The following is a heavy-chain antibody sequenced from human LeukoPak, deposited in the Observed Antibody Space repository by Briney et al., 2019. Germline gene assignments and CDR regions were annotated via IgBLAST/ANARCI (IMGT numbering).Heavy chain of an antibody. CDR3: VTGLGRTDHDY. Sequence: GGSLRLSCAAFGFTFSSTWMSWVRQAPGKGLEWVGRIKRNIDGGTTDYAAPVNGRFTISRDDSKNTLYLQMNSLKTEDTAVYYCVTGLGRTDHDYWGQGTLVTVSS. CDR2: IKRNIDGGTT. CDR1: GFTFSSTW. D-gene: IGHD1/OR15-1a*01. J-gene: IGHJ4*02. V-gene: IGHV3-15*01.